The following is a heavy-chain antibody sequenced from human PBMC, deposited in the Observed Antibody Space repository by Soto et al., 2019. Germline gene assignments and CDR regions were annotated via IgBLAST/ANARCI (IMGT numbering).Heavy chain of an antibody. J-gene: IGHJ4*02. CDR2: IIPIFGTA. CDR3: ASPYCSSTSCYDRGDY. D-gene: IGHD2-2*01. Sequence: ASVKVSCKASGGTFSSYAISWARQAPGQGLEWMGGIIPIFGTANYAQKFQGRVTITADESTSTAYMELSSLRSEDTAVYYCASPYCSSTSCYDRGDYWGQGTLVTVSS. V-gene: IGHV1-69*13. CDR1: GGTFSSYA.